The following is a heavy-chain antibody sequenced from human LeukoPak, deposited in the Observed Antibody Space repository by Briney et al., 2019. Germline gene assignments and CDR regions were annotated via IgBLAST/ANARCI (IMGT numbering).Heavy chain of an antibody. CDR2: IIPIFGTE. D-gene: IGHD6-19*01. CDR1: GGTFSSYA. V-gene: IGHV1-69*05. CDR3: ARDPLSSGWYLGHFQH. Sequence: ASVKVSCKASGGTFSSYAISWVRQAPGQGLEWMGRIIPIFGTENYAQKFQGRVTITTDESTSTAYMELSSLRSEDTAVYYCARDPLSSGWYLGHFQHWGQGTLATVSS. J-gene: IGHJ1*01.